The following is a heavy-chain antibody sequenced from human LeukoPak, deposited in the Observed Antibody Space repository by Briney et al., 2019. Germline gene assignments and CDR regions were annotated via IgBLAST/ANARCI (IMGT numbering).Heavy chain of an antibody. CDR1: GGTFSSYA. CDR3: ARGNQVGAIIEFGDPT. Sequence: SVKVSCKASGGTFSSYAISWVRQAPGQGLEWMGRIIPILGIANYAQKFQGRVTITADKSTSTAYMELSSLRSEDTAVYYCARGNQVGAIIEFGDPTWGQGTLVTVSS. V-gene: IGHV1-69*04. J-gene: IGHJ5*02. CDR2: IIPILGIA. D-gene: IGHD1-26*01.